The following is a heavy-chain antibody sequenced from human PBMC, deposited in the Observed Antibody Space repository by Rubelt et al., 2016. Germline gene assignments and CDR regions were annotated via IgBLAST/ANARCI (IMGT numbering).Heavy chain of an antibody. V-gene: IGHV4-34*01. CDR2: INHSGST. D-gene: IGHD6-13*01. Sequence: QVQLQQWGAGLLKPSETLSLTCAVYGGSFSGYYWSWIRQPPGKGLEWIGEINHSGSTNYNPSLKSRVTISVDTAKNQFSLELSSVTDADTAVYYGARGRRGSSSWLGRDYYGMDVWGQGTTVTVSS. CDR1: GGSFSGYY. J-gene: IGHJ6*02. CDR3: ARGRRGSSSWLGRDYYGMDV.